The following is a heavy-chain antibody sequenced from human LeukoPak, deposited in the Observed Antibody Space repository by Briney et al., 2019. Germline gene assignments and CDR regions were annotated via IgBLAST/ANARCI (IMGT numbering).Heavy chain of an antibody. J-gene: IGHJ4*02. CDR2: ISGSGGST. Sequence: PGGSLRLSCAASGFTFSSYAMSWVRRAPGKGLEWVSAISGSGGSTYYADSVKGRFTISRDNSKNTLYLQMNSLRAEDTAVYYCAKGTTYYYDSSGSEGFDYWGQGTLVTVSS. CDR1: GFTFSSYA. D-gene: IGHD3-22*01. CDR3: AKGTTYYYDSSGSEGFDY. V-gene: IGHV3-23*01.